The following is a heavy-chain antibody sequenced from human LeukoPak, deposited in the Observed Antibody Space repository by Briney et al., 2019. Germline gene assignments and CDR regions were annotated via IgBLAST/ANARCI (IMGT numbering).Heavy chain of an antibody. CDR2: IKQDGSEK. Sequence: GGSLRLSCAASGFTFSSYWMSWVRQAPGKGLEWVANIKQDGSEKYYVDSVKGRFTISRDNAKNSLYLQMNSLRAEDTALYYCARDHYYDSSGSFDYWGQGTLVTVSS. J-gene: IGHJ4*02. D-gene: IGHD3-22*01. V-gene: IGHV3-7*05. CDR1: GFTFSSYW. CDR3: ARDHYYDSSGSFDY.